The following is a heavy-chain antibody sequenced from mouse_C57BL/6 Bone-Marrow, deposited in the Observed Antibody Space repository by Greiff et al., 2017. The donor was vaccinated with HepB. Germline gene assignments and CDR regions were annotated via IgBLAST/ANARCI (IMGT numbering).Heavy chain of an antibody. J-gene: IGHJ3*01. Sequence: EVQVVESGGGLVQPGESLKLSCESNEYAFPSHDMSWVRKTPEKRLEVVAAIISDGGSTYYPDTMERRFIISRDNTKKTLYLQLSSLRSEDTALYYCARGLSTMITTFAYWGQGTLVTVSA. CDR2: IISDGGST. CDR3: ARGLSTMITTFAY. CDR1: EYAFPSHD. V-gene: IGHV5-2*01. D-gene: IGHD2-4*01.